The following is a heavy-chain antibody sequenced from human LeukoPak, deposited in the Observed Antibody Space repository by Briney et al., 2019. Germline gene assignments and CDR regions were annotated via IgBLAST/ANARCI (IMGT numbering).Heavy chain of an antibody. D-gene: IGHD3-10*01. CDR3: AKEVTMVRGVILDY. V-gene: IGHV3-23*01. J-gene: IGHJ4*02. CDR2: ISGSGGST. Sequence: GGSLRLSCAASGFTFSSYATSWVRQAPGKGLEWVSAISGSGGSTYYADSVKGQFTISRDNSKNTLYLQMNSLRAEDTAVYYCAKEVTMVRGVILDYWGQGTLVTVSS. CDR1: GFTFSSYA.